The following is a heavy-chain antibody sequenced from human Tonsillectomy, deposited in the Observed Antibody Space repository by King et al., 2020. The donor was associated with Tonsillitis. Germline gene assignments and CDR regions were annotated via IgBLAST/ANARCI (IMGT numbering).Heavy chain of an antibody. CDR1: GFNFGTYA. CDR2: ISVTENT. J-gene: IGHJ1*01. CDR3: AKELLYFGGYFQH. D-gene: IGHD3-9*01. V-gene: IGHV3-23*04. Sequence: EVQLVESGGGLVQPGGSLRLSCTASGFNFGTYAWNWVRQAPGKGLEWVSSISVTENTYYADSVKGRFTISRDNSKNTLYLLMNSLRADDTAVYYCAKELLYFGGYFQHWGQGTLATVSS.